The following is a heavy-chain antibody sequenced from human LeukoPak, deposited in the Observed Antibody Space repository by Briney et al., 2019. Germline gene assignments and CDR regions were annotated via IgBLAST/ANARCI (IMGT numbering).Heavy chain of an antibody. CDR3: ATKYDSSGLITPPLFDY. Sequence: ASVKVSCKVSGYTLTELSMHWVRQAPGKGLEWMGGFYPEDGETIYAQKFQGRVTMTEDTSTDTAYMELSSLRSEDTAVYYCATKYDSSGLITPPLFDYWGQGTLVTVSS. CDR2: FYPEDGET. CDR1: GYTLTELS. J-gene: IGHJ4*02. V-gene: IGHV1-24*01. D-gene: IGHD3-22*01.